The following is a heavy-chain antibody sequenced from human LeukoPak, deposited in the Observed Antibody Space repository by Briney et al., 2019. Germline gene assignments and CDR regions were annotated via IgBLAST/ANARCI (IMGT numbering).Heavy chain of an antibody. D-gene: IGHD4-23*01. Sequence: HPGGSLRLSCAASGFTFSSYGMHWVRQAAGKGLEWVAFIRYDGNYIYYADSVRGRFTISRDNSKSTLYLQMTSLRAEDTAVYYCAKDRYGGNSDHWGQGTLVTVSS. J-gene: IGHJ4*02. CDR1: GFTFSSYG. V-gene: IGHV3-30*02. CDR2: IRYDGNYI. CDR3: AKDRYGGNSDH.